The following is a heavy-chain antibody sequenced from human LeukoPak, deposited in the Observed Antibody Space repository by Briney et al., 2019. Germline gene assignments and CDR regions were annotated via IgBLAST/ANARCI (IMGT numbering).Heavy chain of an antibody. D-gene: IGHD5-24*01. Sequence: GGSLRLSCAASGFTVSSNYMNWVRQAPGKGLEWVSVIYSGGSTYYADSVKGRFTISRDNSKNTLYLQMNSLRAEDTAVYYCARDGVEMATITQSQRLKIYYYYYMDVWGKGTTVTVSS. CDR1: GFTVSSNY. CDR3: ARDGVEMATITQSQRLKIYYYYYMDV. CDR2: IYSGGST. V-gene: IGHV3-53*01. J-gene: IGHJ6*03.